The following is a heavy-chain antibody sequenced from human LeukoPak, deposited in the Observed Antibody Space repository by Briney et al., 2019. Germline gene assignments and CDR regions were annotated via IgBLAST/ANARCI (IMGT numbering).Heavy chain of an antibody. J-gene: IGHJ6*03. D-gene: IGHD2-2*01. CDR2: IYYSGST. V-gene: IGHV4-59*01. CDR1: GGSISSYY. CDR3: ARGLGYCSSTSCYGPGYYYYYMDV. Sequence: SETLSLTCTVSGGSISSYYWSWIRRPPGKGLEWIGYIYYSGSTNYNPSLKSRVTISVDTSKNQFSLKLSSVTAADTAVYYCARGLGYCSSTSCYGPGYYYYYMDVWGKGTTVTVSS.